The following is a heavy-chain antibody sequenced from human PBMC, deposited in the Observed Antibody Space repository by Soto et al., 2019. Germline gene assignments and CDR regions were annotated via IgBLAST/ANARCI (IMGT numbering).Heavy chain of an antibody. J-gene: IGHJ4*02. CDR2: MNPNLGHT. CDR1: RYTFTTYG. CDR3: GRGNSAWGGVY. D-gene: IGHD6-19*01. V-gene: IGHV1-8*03. Sequence: GASVKVSCKPSRYTFTTYGINLVRQATGQGLEWMGWMNPNLGHTGYVQNSVRRVSITRITATITAHMVLGTLRCECTAVYYCGRGNSAWGGVYWGQGTLVTVSS.